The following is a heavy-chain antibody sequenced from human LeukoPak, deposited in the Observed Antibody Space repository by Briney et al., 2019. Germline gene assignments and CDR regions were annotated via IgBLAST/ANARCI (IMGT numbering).Heavy chain of an antibody. Sequence: RSSETLSLTCTVSGGSISSGSYYWSWIRQPAGKGLEWIGRIYTSGSTNYNPSLKSRVTISVDTSKNQFSLKLSSVTAADTAVYYCARDQYYFDYWGQGTLVTVSS. V-gene: IGHV4-61*02. CDR2: IYTSGST. J-gene: IGHJ4*02. CDR3: ARDQYYFDY. CDR1: GGSISSGSYY.